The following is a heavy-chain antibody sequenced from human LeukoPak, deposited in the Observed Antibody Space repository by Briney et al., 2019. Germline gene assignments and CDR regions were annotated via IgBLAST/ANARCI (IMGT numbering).Heavy chain of an antibody. CDR3: AKDKRHTSGWYYDY. V-gene: IGHV3-23*01. D-gene: IGHD6-19*01. CDR2: IGVAI. Sequence: GGSLRLSCAASGVTLSSYAVSWVRQAPGNGLEWVSAIGVAIYYADSVKGRFTVSRDNSKNTLYLQMNSLRAEDTAVYYCAKDKRHTSGWYYDYWGQGTLVTVSS. J-gene: IGHJ4*02. CDR1: GVTLSSYA.